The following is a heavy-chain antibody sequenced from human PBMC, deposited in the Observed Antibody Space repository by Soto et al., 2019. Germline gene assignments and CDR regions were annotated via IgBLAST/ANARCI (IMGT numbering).Heavy chain of an antibody. CDR3: VRLHASVAGTVFDH. V-gene: IGHV4-39*01. D-gene: IGHD6-19*01. CDR2: IYFSGVT. J-gene: IGHJ4*02. CDR1: GFTFSSYS. Sequence: GSLRLSCAASGFTFSSYSMNWIRQPPGKGLEWIGSIYFSGVTYYSSSLKSRVTMSLDASKNQFSLELNSVTAADSAVYYCVRLHASVAGTVFDHWGQGSPVTVSS.